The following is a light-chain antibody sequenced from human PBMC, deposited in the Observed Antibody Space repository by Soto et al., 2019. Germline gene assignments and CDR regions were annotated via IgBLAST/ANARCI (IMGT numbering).Light chain of an antibody. Sequence: DIQITQSPSSLSASVGDRVTITCRASQSISSYLNWYQQKPGKAPKLLIYAASSLQSGVPSRFSGRGSGTDFTLTISSLQPEDFATYYCQQSYSTLYTFGQGTKLEIK. J-gene: IGKJ2*01. CDR1: QSISSY. V-gene: IGKV1-39*01. CDR2: AAS. CDR3: QQSYSTLYT.